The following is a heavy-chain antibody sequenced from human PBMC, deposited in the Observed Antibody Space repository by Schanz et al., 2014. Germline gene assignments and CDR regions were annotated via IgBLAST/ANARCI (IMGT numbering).Heavy chain of an antibody. D-gene: IGHD6-13*01. CDR3: ARLDSSSWYPRY. CDR2: IVGGGGRT. J-gene: IGHJ4*02. V-gene: IGHV3-23*04. Sequence: VQLVESGGGMVQPGGSLRLSCAASGFSFSIFAMTWVRQAPGQGLEWVSSIVGGGGRTYYADSVKGRFTISRDNSKNSLYLQMNSLRAEDTAVYYCARLDSSSWYPRYWGQGTLVTVSS. CDR1: GFSFSIFA.